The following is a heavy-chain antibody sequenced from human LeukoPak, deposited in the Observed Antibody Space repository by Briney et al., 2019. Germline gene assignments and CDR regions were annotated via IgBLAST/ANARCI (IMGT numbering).Heavy chain of an antibody. CDR3: ASALDCSSTSCSGRVASDI. CDR1: GGTFSSYA. J-gene: IGHJ3*02. Sequence: ASVKVSCKASGGTFSSYAISWVRQAPGQGLEWMGGIIPIFGTANYAQKFQGRVTITADESTSTAYMELSSLRSEDTAVYYCASALDCSSTSCSGRVASDIWGQGTMVTVSS. V-gene: IGHV1-69*01. CDR2: IIPIFGTA. D-gene: IGHD2-2*01.